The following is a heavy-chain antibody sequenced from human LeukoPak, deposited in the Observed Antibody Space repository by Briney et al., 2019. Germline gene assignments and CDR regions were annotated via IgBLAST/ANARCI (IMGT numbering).Heavy chain of an antibody. CDR3: ARARYLTFDY. J-gene: IGHJ4*02. CDR2: IYSGGST. D-gene: IGHD2-2*02. Sequence: GGSLRLPCAASGFSVSDHYMSWIRQAPGRGLEWVSTIYSGGSTYYVDPVKGRFTISRDSSQNTLYLHMNSLRADDTAVYYCARARYLTFDYWGQGSLVAVSS. CDR1: GFSVSDHY. V-gene: IGHV3-53*01.